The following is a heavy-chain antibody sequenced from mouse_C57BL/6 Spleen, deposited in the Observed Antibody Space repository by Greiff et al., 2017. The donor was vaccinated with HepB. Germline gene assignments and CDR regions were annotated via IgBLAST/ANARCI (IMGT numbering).Heavy chain of an antibody. Sequence: QVQLQQPGAELVMPGASVKLSCKASGYTFTSYWMHWVKQRPGQGLEWIGEIDPSDSYTNYNQKFKGKSTLTVDKSSSTAYMQLSSLTSEDSAVYYCARKDYSNSCFAYWGQGTLVTVSA. V-gene: IGHV1-69*01. CDR3: ARKDYSNSCFAY. CDR2: IDPSDSYT. D-gene: IGHD2-5*01. CDR1: GYTFTSYW. J-gene: IGHJ3*01.